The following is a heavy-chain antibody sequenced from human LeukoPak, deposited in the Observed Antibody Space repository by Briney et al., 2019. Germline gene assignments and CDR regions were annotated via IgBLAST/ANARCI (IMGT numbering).Heavy chain of an antibody. D-gene: IGHD5-18*01. V-gene: IGHV1-18*01. CDR1: GYTFTSYA. Sequence: ASVKVSCKASGYTFTSYAISWVRQAPGQGLEWMGWISGYNGNTKYAQKVQGRVTMTTDTSTSTAYMELRSLRSDDTAVYYCARGHSYGSDYYYGMDVWGQGTTVTVSS. CDR3: ARGHSYGSDYYYGMDV. J-gene: IGHJ6*02. CDR2: ISGYNGNT.